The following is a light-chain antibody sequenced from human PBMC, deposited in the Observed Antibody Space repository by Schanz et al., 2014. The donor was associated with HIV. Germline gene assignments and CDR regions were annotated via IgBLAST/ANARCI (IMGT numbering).Light chain of an antibody. Sequence: DIQMTQFPSTLSASVGDRVTITCRASQSIGDSLAWFQQKPGRAPQLLISGASTLQNGVPSRFSGSGSGSDFTLTISSLQPDDFATYYCLQYNNYAYTFGQGTQLEIK. CDR3: LQYNNYAYT. CDR1: QSIGDS. CDR2: GAS. V-gene: IGKV1-5*01. J-gene: IGKJ2*01.